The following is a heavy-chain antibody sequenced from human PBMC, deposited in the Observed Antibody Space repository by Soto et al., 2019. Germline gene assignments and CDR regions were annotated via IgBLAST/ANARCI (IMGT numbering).Heavy chain of an antibody. D-gene: IGHD3-3*01. CDR1: GFTFSAYG. V-gene: IGHV3-30*18. J-gene: IGHJ4*02. Sequence: QVQLVESGGGVVQPGRSLRLSCAASGFTFSAYGMHWVRQAPGKGLEWVAVVSYDGSNEHYADSVKGRFTISRDNSKNTLYLQMNSLRAEDTAVYYCAKTITTPAVSSYSSDSRGRGALIDYWGQGTLVIVSS. CDR3: AKTITTPAVSSYSSDSRGRGALIDY. CDR2: VSYDGSNE.